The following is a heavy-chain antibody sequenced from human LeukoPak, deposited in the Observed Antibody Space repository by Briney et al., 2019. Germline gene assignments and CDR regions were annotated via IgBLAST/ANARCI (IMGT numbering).Heavy chain of an antibody. Sequence: ASVTVSCKASGYTFTGYYMHWVRQAPGQGLEWMGWINPNSGGTNYAQKFQGRVTMTRDTSISTAYMELSRLRSDDTAVYYCARVPRYDILTGYSYYFDYWGREPWSPSPQ. CDR2: INPNSGGT. V-gene: IGHV1-2*02. J-gene: IGHJ4*02. CDR3: ARVPRYDILTGYSYYFDY. CDR1: GYTFTGYY. D-gene: IGHD3-9*01.